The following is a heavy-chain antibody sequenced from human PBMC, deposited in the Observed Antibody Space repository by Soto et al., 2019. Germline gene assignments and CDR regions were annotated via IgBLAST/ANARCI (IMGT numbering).Heavy chain of an antibody. Sequence: EVQLVESGGGLVQPGGSLGLSCAASGFTFSSYWMSWVRLAPGKGLEWVAHIKQSGSDRYYVDSVRGRFTISRDNAKNSLYLQTNSLRVEDTAMYYCASVKSWAVSPWGQGTLVTVSS. CDR3: ASVKSWAVSP. D-gene: IGHD3-10*01. V-gene: IGHV3-7*01. CDR2: IKQSGSDR. CDR1: GFTFSSYW. J-gene: IGHJ5*02.